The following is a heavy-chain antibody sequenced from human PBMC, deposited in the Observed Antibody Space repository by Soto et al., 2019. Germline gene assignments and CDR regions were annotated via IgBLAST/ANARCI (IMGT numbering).Heavy chain of an antibody. J-gene: IGHJ6*02. CDR2: IIPIFDTA. Sequence: QVQLVQSGAEVKKPGSSVKVSCKASGGTFTSYAISWVRQAPGQGLEWMGGIIPIFDTANYARKFRGRVTISAEETTRTAYVELSSLRSEDTGVYYCARDLFHHGGQMRDGMDVWGQGTTVTVSS. D-gene: IGHD2-15*01. V-gene: IGHV1-69*01. CDR3: ARDLFHHGGQMRDGMDV. CDR1: GGTFTSYA.